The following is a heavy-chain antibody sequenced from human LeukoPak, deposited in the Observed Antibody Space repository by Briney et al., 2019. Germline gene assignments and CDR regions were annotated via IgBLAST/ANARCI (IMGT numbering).Heavy chain of an antibody. J-gene: IGHJ6*03. V-gene: IGHV3-20*04. CDR2: INWNGGST. D-gene: IGHD3-9*01. CDR1: GFTLDDYG. CDR3: ARSTAKLTGYYNYMDV. Sequence: RPGGSLRLSCAASGFTLDDYGMSWVRQAPGEGLEWVSGINWNGGSTGYADSVKGRFTISRDNAKNSLYLQMNSLRAEDTALYYCARSTAKLTGYYNYMDVWGKGTTVTVSS.